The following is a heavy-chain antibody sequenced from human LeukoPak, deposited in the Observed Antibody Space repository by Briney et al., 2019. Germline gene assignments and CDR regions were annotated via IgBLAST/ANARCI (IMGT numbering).Heavy chain of an antibody. V-gene: IGHV4-39*01. D-gene: IGHD5-18*01. CDR2: SYYSGST. J-gene: IGHJ6*02. CDR1: GGSISSSSYY. Sequence: SETLSLTCTVSGGSISSSSYYWGWIRQPPGKGLEWSGSSYYSGSTYYNPSLKSRVTISVDTSKNQLSLKLSSVTAADTAVYYCARLPRGYSYGYYYYYGMDVWGQGTTVTVSS. CDR3: ARLPRGYSYGYYYYYGMDV.